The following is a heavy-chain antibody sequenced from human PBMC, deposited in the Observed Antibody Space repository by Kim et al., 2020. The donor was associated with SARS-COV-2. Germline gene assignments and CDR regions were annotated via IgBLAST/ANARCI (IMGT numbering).Heavy chain of an antibody. V-gene: IGHV7-4-1*02. Sequence: ASVKVSCKASGYTFTSYAMNWVRQAPGQGLEWMGWINTNTGNPTYAQGFTGRFVFSLDTSVSTAYLQISSLKAEDTAVYYCARDPESLAYCGGDCYSFGYWGQGTLVTVSS. J-gene: IGHJ4*02. D-gene: IGHD2-21*02. CDR2: INTNTGNP. CDR3: ARDPESLAYCGGDCYSFGY. CDR1: GYTFTSYA.